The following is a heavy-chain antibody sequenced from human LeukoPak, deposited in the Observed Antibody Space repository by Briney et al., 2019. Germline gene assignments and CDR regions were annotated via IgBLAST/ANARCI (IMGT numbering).Heavy chain of an antibody. J-gene: IGHJ4*02. CDR2: INHSGST. Sequence: SETLSLTCAVYGGSFGGYYWSWIRQPPGKGLEWIGEINHSGSTNYNPSLKSRVTISVDTSKNQFSLKLSSVTAADTAVYYCARGDYCSGGSCYSPPFDYWGQGTLVTVSS. CDR3: ARGDYCSGGSCYSPPFDY. CDR1: GGSFGGYY. D-gene: IGHD2-15*01. V-gene: IGHV4-34*01.